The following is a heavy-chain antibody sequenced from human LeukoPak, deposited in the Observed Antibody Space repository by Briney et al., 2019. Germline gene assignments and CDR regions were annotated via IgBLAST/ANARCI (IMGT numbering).Heavy chain of an antibody. V-gene: IGHV3-7*03. J-gene: IGHJ4*02. CDR2: IKQDGSEK. D-gene: IGHD6-19*01. CDR1: GFTFISYW. CDR3: ARDRYSSGWSHEDY. Sequence: GGSLRLSCAASGFTFISYWMSWVRQAPGKGLEWVANIKQDGSEKYYVDSVKGRFTISRDNAKNSLYLQMNSLRAEDTAVYYCARDRYSSGWSHEDYWGQGTLLTVSS.